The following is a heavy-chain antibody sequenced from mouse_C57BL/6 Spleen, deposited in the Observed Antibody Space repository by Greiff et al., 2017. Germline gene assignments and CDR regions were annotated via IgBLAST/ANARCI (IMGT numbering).Heavy chain of an antibody. J-gene: IGHJ2*01. CDR1: GYAFSSSW. CDR2: IYPGDGDT. Sequence: VQGVESGPELVKPGASVKISCKASGYAFSSSWMNWVKQRPGKGLEWIGRIYPGDGDTNYNGKFKGKATLNADKSSSTAYMQRSSLTSEDSAVYFCAREGFILGSSLDYWGQGTTLTVSS. CDR3: AREGFILGSSLDY. V-gene: IGHV1-82*01. D-gene: IGHD1-1*01.